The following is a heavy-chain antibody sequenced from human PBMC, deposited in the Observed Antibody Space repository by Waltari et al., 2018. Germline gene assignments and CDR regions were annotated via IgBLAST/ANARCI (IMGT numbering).Heavy chain of an antibody. CDR1: GFPFVGSA. V-gene: IGHV3-9*01. CDR2: INWNSAKI. CDR3: AKNYGDGYNWGIDS. J-gene: IGHJ4*02. Sequence: EQLVESGGGLVQPGRSLTLSCAASGFPFVGSAMHWFRQPPGKGLEWISGINWNSAKIVYADSVKGRFTISRDNAKNSVFLQMSSLRPEDTALYYCAKNYGDGYNWGIDSWGQGTLVTVSS. D-gene: IGHD5-12*01.